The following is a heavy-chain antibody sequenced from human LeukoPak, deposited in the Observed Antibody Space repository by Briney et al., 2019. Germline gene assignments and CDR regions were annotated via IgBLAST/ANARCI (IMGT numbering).Heavy chain of an antibody. CDR1: GGSISSSSYY. D-gene: IGHD5-24*01. Sequence: SETPSLTCTVSGGSISSSSYYWSWIRQPPGKGLEWIGEINHSGSTNYNPSLKSRVTISVDTSKNHFSLNLRSVTAADTAVYYCARRSYNSPFRYWGQGTPVTVSS. CDR3: ARRSYNSPFRY. CDR2: INHSGST. J-gene: IGHJ4*02. V-gene: IGHV4-39*02.